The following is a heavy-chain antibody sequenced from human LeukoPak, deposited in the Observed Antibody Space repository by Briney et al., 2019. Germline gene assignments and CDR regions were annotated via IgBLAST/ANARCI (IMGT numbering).Heavy chain of an antibody. CDR2: INHSGST. Sequence: SETLSLTCAVYGGSFSGYYWSWIRQPPGKGLEWIGEINHSGSTNYNPSLKSRVTISVDTSKNQFSLKLSSVTAADTDVYYCARTPYYYDSSGTFGYWGQGTLVTVSS. CDR3: ARTPYYYDSSGTFGY. J-gene: IGHJ4*02. D-gene: IGHD3-22*01. CDR1: GGSFSGYY. V-gene: IGHV4-34*01.